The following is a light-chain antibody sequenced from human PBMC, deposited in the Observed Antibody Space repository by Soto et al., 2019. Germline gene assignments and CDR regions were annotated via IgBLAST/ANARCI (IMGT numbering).Light chain of an antibody. J-gene: IGKJ4*01. V-gene: IGKV3-15*01. CDR1: ERVSNN. Sequence: DIVMTQSQDTLSVSPGERATLSCRANERVSNNIAWYQQKPGQVPRLLIYGASRRATGIPDRFSGSGYGREFTLTISSLQSEDSSVFYCQQYNNWPLTFGGGAKVEI. CDR3: QQYNNWPLT. CDR2: GAS.